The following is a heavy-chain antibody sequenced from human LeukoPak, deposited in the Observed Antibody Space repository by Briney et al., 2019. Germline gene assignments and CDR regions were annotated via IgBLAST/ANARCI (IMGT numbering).Heavy chain of an antibody. CDR2: IYYSGST. D-gene: IGHD3-22*01. Sequence: PSQTLSLTCTVSGGSISSGDYYWRWIRQPPGKGLEWLGYIYYSGSTYYNPSLKSRVTISVDTSKNRFSLKLSSVTAADTAVYYCATHSSGYDSGNDAFDIWGQGTMVTVPS. J-gene: IGHJ3*02. CDR1: GGSISSGDYY. V-gene: IGHV4-30-4*08. CDR3: ATHSSGYDSGNDAFDI.